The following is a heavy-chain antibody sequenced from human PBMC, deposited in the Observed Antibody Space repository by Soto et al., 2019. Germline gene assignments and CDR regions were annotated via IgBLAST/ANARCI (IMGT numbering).Heavy chain of an antibody. D-gene: IGHD6-13*01. CDR2: VSFDGSNK. Sequence: QVQLVESGGGVVQPGRSLRLSCAASGFTFSTHYMHWVRQAPGKGLECVAIVSFDGSNKYYADSVKGRFTISRDNSKNALYLQMSGLTPEDTAFYYCARDQTGITTAGGGRIDHWGQGTMVTVSS. CDR3: ARDQTGITTAGGGRIDH. V-gene: IGHV3-30-3*01. J-gene: IGHJ4*02. CDR1: GFTFSTHY.